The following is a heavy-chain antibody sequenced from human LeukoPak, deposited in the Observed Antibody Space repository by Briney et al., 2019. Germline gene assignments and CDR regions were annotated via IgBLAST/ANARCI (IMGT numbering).Heavy chain of an antibody. CDR1: GFTFSRYT. Sequence: GGSLRLSCAASGFTFSRYTVIWVRQAPGKGLEWVSSISSSGSYTSYADSVKGRLTISRDNSKNTLSLQMNSLRVEDTAMYYCARLSSTTFSPSDLWGQGTLVTVSS. V-gene: IGHV3-21*01. CDR2: ISSSGSYT. CDR3: ARLSSTTFSPSDL. D-gene: IGHD2/OR15-2a*01. J-gene: IGHJ4*02.